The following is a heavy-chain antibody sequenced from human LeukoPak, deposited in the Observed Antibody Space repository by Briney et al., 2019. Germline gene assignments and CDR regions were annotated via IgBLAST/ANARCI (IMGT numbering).Heavy chain of an antibody. V-gene: IGHV3-33*01. CDR1: GFTFSSYG. CDR3: ARDQRGDVLPPSWGVDY. Sequence: GRSLRLSCAASGFTFSSYGMHWVRQAPGKGLEWVAVIWYDGSNKYYADSVKGRFTISRDNSKNTLYLQMNSLRAEDTAVYYCARDQRGDVLPPSWGVDYWGQGTLVTVSS. CDR2: IWYDGSNK. J-gene: IGHJ4*02. D-gene: IGHD3-10*01.